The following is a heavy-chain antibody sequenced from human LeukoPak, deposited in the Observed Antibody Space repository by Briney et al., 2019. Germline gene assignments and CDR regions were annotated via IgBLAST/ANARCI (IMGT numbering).Heavy chain of an antibody. CDR2: IRYDGINE. CDR3: AKDGGIVGAAIKLGRLYYYYMDV. D-gene: IGHD1-26*01. J-gene: IGHJ6*03. CDR1: TFTFRSYG. V-gene: IGHV3-30*02. Sequence: GGSLRLSCAASTFTFRSYGMHWVRQAPGKGREWVAFIRYDGINEYYADSVKGRFTISRHNSKNTLYLQMNSLRAEDTAVYYCAKDGGIVGAAIKLGRLYYYYMDVWGKGTTVTVSS.